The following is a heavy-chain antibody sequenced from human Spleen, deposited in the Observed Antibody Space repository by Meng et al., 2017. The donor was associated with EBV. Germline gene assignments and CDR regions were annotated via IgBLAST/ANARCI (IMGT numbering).Heavy chain of an antibody. J-gene: IGHJ1*01. V-gene: IGHV4-39*07. D-gene: IGHD6-19*01. CDR3: ARGSSSGWYYEYFQH. Sequence: QLQVPEAGPGLVKPSETLSLRCTVSGDSVTNGVYQWGWIRQSPGKGLEWIGSIFYSGTTSYNPSLKSRVTMSIDMSKNQFSLNLYSMTAADTAVYYCARGSSSGWYYEYFQHWGQGTLVTVSS. CDR2: IFYSGTT. CDR1: GDSVTNGVYQ.